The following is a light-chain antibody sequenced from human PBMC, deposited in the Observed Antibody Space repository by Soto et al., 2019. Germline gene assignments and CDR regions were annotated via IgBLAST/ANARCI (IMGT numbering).Light chain of an antibody. CDR3: SSYTGRSTQV. Sequence: LTQPASVSGSPGQSITISCTGTSSDVGGYNFVSWYQQHPGKAPKLIIYDVSNRPSGVSYCFSGSKSGNTASLTISGLQAEDEADYYCSSYTGRSTQVFGPGTKVTVL. CDR2: DVS. J-gene: IGLJ1*01. V-gene: IGLV2-14*01. CDR1: SSDVGGYNF.